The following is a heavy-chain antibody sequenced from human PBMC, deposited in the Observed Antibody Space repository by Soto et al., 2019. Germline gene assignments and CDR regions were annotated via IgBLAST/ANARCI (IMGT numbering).Heavy chain of an antibody. D-gene: IGHD3-10*01. CDR1: GFTFSSYG. CDR2: IWYDGSNK. CDR3: ARDPTVRTMVRGVIIAYYFDY. V-gene: IGHV3-33*01. Sequence: AGGSLRLSCAASGFTFSSYGMHWGRQAPGKGLEWGAVIWYDGSNKYYADSVKGRFTISRDNSKNTLYLQMNSLRAEDTAVYYCARDPTVRTMVRGVIIAYYFDYWGQGTLVTVSS. J-gene: IGHJ4*02.